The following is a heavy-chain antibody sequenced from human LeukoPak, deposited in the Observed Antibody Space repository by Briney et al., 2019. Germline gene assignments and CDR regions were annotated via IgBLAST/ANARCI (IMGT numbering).Heavy chain of an antibody. CDR3: ARVLELAAAGTGFDP. J-gene: IGHJ5*02. CDR1: GFTFSTYA. D-gene: IGHD6-13*01. CDR2: ISGSGGRT. Sequence: GGSLRLSCAASGFTFSTYAMSWVRQAPGKGLEWVSAISGSGGRTYYADSVKGRFTISRDNAKNSLYLQMNSLRAEDTAVYYCARVLELAAAGTGFDPWGQGTLVTVSS. V-gene: IGHV3-23*01.